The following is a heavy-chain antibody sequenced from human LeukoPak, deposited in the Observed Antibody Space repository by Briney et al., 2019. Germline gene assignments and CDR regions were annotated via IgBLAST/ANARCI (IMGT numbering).Heavy chain of an antibody. CDR1: GFTFSSYE. Sequence: QSGGSLSLSCAASGFTFSSYEMNWVRQAPGKGLEWVSYISSSGSTIYYADSVKGRFTISRDNAKNSLYLQMNSLRAEDTAVYYCATSYGDATGPGWDYWGQGTLVTVSS. CDR3: ATSYGDATGPGWDY. J-gene: IGHJ4*02. D-gene: IGHD1-1*01. CDR2: ISSSGSTI. V-gene: IGHV3-48*03.